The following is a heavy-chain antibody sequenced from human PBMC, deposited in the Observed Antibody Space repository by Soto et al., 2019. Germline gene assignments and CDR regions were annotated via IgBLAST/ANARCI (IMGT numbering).Heavy chain of an antibody. J-gene: IGHJ6*02. CDR3: AREYTAWPLAYGLDV. V-gene: IGHV3-64*04. Sequence: GGSLRLSCSASGFTFSSYAMHWVRQAPGKGLEYVSAISSNGGSTYYADSVKGRFTVSRDNAKNSVSLQMNSLRAEDTAVYYCAREYTAWPLAYGLDVWGQGTTVTVSS. CDR2: ISSNGGST. CDR1: GFTFSSYA. D-gene: IGHD2-2*02.